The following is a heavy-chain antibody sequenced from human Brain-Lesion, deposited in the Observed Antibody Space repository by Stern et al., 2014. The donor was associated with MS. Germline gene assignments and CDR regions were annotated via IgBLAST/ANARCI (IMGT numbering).Heavy chain of an antibody. CDR1: GGSMSSRNW. V-gene: IGHV4-4*02. Sequence: QVQLQQSGPGLVKPSGTLSLTCAVSGGSMSSRNWWGWVRPPPGKGLEWFGAIHQGGATNYSPSHRRRIPISEDKAKNQFSLKLNYLTAADTAVYYCARVVKSAMFGAVGWFDPWGQGTLVTVSS. D-gene: IGHD3-3*02. J-gene: IGHJ5*02. CDR3: ARVVKSAMFGAVGWFDP. CDR2: IHQGGAT.